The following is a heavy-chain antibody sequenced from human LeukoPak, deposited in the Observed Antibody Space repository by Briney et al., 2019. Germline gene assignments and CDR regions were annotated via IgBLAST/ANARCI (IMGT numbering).Heavy chain of an antibody. CDR2: TRNKANSYTT. D-gene: IGHD3-10*01. CDR1: GFTFSDHY. Sequence: PGGSLRLSCAASGFTFSDHYMDWVRQAPGKGLEWVGRTRNKANSYTTEYAASVKGRFTISRDDSKNSLYLQMNSLKTEDTAVYYCSRVVVRGIIITDYYFDYWGQGTLVTVSS. V-gene: IGHV3-72*01. J-gene: IGHJ4*02. CDR3: SRVVVRGIIITDYYFDY.